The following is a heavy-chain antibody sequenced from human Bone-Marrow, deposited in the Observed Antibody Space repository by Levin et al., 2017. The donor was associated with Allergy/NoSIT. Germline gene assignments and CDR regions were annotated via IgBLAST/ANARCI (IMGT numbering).Heavy chain of an antibody. J-gene: IGHJ6*03. Sequence: SQTLSLPCTVSGGSISVYYWSWIRQPPGKGLEWIGYIYNSGSTNYNPSLKSRVTMSLDTSKNQISLKLSSVTAADTALYYCARDCRGGGGSCYGGPYYYMDVWGNGTTVTVSS. CDR2: IYNSGST. CDR1: GGSISVYY. V-gene: IGHV4-59*01. D-gene: IGHD2-15*01. CDR3: ARDCRGGGGSCYGGPYYYMDV.